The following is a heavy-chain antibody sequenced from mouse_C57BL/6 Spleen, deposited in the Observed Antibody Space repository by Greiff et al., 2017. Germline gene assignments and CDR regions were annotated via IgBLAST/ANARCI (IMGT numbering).Heavy chain of an antibody. CDR2: IDPADGDT. J-gene: IGHJ4*01. V-gene: IGHV14-2*01. CDR1: GFAIKDSY. Sequence: EVQLVQSGAELVKPGASVKLSCKASGFAIKDSYMHWVKQRTGQGLEWIGRIDPADGDTNYDRKFQGKATITADTSSNTAYLQLSSLTSEDTAFYYCANGRGNAMDDWGKGTSVTVSS. CDR3: ANGRGNAMDD.